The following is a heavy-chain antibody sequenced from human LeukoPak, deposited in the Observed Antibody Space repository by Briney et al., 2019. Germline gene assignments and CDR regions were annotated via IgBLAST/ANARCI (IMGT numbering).Heavy chain of an antibody. CDR1: GGTFSSYA. J-gene: IGHJ4*02. D-gene: IGHD3-22*01. CDR2: IIPIFGTA. Sequence: SVKVSCKASGGTFSSYAISWVRQAPGQGLEWMGGIIPIFGTANYAQKFQGRVTITADKSTSTAYMELSSLRSEDTAVYYCATNYYDSSGYYFTVDYWGQGTLVTVSS. V-gene: IGHV1-69*06. CDR3: ATNYYDSSGYYFTVDY.